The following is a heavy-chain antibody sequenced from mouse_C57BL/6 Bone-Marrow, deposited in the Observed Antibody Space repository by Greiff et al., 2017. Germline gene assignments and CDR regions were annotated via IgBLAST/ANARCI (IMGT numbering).Heavy chain of an antibody. J-gene: IGHJ4*01. Sequence: DVHLVESGGGLVKPGGSLKLSCAASGFTFSSYAMSWVRQTPEKRLEWVATISDGGRYTSYPANVQGRFTISRDNAKNNLYLQMSHLKSEDTAMYYCARESGSRCAMDYWGQGTSVTVSS. CDR2: ISDGGRYT. CDR3: ARESGSRCAMDY. V-gene: IGHV5-4*01. D-gene: IGHD1-1*01. CDR1: GFTFSSYA.